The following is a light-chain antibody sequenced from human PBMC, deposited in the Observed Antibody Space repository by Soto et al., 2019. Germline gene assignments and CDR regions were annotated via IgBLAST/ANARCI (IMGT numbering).Light chain of an antibody. Sequence: QSALTQPASVSASPGLSITISCTGTSSNVGTYDLVSWYQHHPDKAPKLIIYEGTKRPSGISSRFSGSKSGNTASLTISGLQAEDDADYYCCSFAVGAALVFGGGTKLTVL. CDR2: EGT. V-gene: IGLV2-23*01. J-gene: IGLJ2*01. CDR1: SSNVGTYDL. CDR3: CSFAVGAALV.